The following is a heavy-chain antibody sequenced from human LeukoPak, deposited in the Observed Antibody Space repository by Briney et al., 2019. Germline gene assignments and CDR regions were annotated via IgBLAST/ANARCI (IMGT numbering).Heavy chain of an antibody. CDR1: GCTFTSYG. CDR2: ISAYDGNT. J-gene: IGHJ3*02. D-gene: IGHD2-2*01. Sequence: ASVKVSCKASGCTFTSYGISWVRQAPGQGLEWMGWISAYDGNTNYAQKRQGRVTMTTDTSTSTAYMELRSLRSDDTAVYYCARDCSVYCSSISCCFRAFDIWGQGTMVTVSS. V-gene: IGHV1-18*01. CDR3: ARDCSVYCSSISCCFRAFDI.